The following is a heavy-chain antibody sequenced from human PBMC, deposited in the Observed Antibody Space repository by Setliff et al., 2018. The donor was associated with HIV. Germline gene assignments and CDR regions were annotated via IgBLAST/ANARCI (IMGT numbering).Heavy chain of an antibody. CDR1: GDSISGYY. CDR2: IYTSGNT. CDR3: ARVRSGAYVWGSYPGY. Sequence: SETLSLTCTVSGDSISGYYWSWIRQPPGKGLEWIGYIYTSGNTNYNPSLKSRVTISVDTSKNQFSLKVRSVTAADTAVYYCARVRSGAYVWGSYPGYWGQGTLVTVSS. J-gene: IGHJ4*02. V-gene: IGHV4-4*08. D-gene: IGHD3-16*02.